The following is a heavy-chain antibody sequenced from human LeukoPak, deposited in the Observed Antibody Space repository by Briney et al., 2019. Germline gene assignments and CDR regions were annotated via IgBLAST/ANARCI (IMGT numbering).Heavy chain of an antibody. CDR2: ISGSGGST. CDR1: GFTFSSYA. D-gene: IGHD3-10*01. J-gene: IGHJ6*02. CDR3: AKEVITMVRGPVEYYYYYGMDV. V-gene: IGHV3-23*01. Sequence: GGSLRLSCAASGFTFSSYAMSWVRQAPGKGLEWVSAISGSGGSTYYADSVKGRFTISRDNSKNTLYPQMNSLRAEDTAVYYCAKEVITMVRGPVEYYYYYGMDVWGQGTTVTVSS.